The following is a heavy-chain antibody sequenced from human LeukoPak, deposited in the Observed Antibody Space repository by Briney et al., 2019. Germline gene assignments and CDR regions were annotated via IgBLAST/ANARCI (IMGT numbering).Heavy chain of an antibody. J-gene: IGHJ5*02. V-gene: IGHV3-30*02. CDR2: IRYDGSNK. CDR3: AKDARWFGELLSPDDP. Sequence: GGSLRLSCAASGFTFSSYGMHWVRQAPGKGLEWVAFIRYDGSNKYYADSVKGRFTISRDNSKSTLYLQMNSLRAEDTAVYYCAKDARWFGELLSPDDPGGQGTLVTVSS. D-gene: IGHD3-10*01. CDR1: GFTFSSYG.